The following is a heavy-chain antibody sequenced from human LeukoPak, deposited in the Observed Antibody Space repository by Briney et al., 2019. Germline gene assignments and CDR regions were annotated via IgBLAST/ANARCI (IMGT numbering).Heavy chain of an antibody. CDR1: GGSITGYF. D-gene: IGHD1-26*01. CDR2: IYYTGST. Sequence: SETLSLTCTVSGGSITGYFWSWIRQPPGKGLEWIGYIYYTGSTNCNPSLKSRVTASVDTSKNQFSLNLTSVTAADTAVYYCARGRYGFDSWGQGTLVTVSS. V-gene: IGHV4-59*01. CDR3: ARGRYGFDS. J-gene: IGHJ4*02.